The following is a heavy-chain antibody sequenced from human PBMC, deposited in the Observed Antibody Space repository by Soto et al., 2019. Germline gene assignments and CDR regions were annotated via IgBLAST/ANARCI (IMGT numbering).Heavy chain of an antibody. CDR3: ARDGGSRITIFGVVIIGWFGP. D-gene: IGHD3-3*01. CDR2: ISAYNGNT. J-gene: IGHJ5*02. V-gene: IGHV1-18*04. CDR1: GYTFTSYG. Sequence: GASVKVSCKASGYTFTSYGISWVRQAPGQGLEWMGWISAYNGNTNYAQKLQGRVTMTTDTSTSTAYMELRSLRSDDTAVHYCARDGGSRITIFGVVIIGWFGPWGQGTLLTVSS.